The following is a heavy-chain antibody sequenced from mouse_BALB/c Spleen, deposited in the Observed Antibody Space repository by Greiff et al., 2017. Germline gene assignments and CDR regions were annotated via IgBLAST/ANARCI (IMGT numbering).Heavy chain of an antibody. CDR1: GYTFTSYW. CDR2: IYPSDSYT. CDR3: TRYSSGYFYAMDY. D-gene: IGHD3-1*01. J-gene: IGHJ4*01. Sequence: QVQLQQPGAELVRPGASVKLSCKASGYTFTSYWINWVKQRPGQGLEWIGNIYPSDSYTNYNQKFKDKATLTVDKSSSTAYMQLSSPTSEDSAVYYCTRYSSGYFYAMDYWGQGTSVTVSS. V-gene: IGHV1-69*02.